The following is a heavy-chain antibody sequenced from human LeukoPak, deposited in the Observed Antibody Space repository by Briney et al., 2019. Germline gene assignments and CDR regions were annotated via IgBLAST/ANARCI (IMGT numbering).Heavy chain of an antibody. J-gene: IGHJ4*02. D-gene: IGHD3-16*01. Sequence: ASVKVSCKASGHTFTGHYIHWVRQAPGQGLEWVGWVNPKSGATKYAQQFQGRLTMTRDTSITTAHMVLSGLTFDDTAMYYCARMDGGVVTYFDSWGQGTLVTVSS. CDR1: GHTFTGHY. V-gene: IGHV1-2*02. CDR3: ARMDGGVVTYFDS. CDR2: VNPKSGAT.